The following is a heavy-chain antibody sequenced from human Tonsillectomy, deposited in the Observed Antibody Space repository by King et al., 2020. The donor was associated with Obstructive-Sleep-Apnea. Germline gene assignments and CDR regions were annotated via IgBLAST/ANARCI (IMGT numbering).Heavy chain of an antibody. V-gene: IGHV4-38-2*02. CDR3: ARTEYSSSWDGWFDP. CDR1: GYSISSGYY. Sequence: LQLQESGPGLVKPSETLSLTCNVSGYSISSGYYWGWIRQPQGKGLEWIGSIYHSGRTDYKPSLKSRLTISVDTSKNQFSLKLSSVTAADTAVYYCARTEYSSSWDGWFDPWGQGTLVTVSS. D-gene: IGHD6-13*01. CDR2: IYHSGRT. J-gene: IGHJ5*02.